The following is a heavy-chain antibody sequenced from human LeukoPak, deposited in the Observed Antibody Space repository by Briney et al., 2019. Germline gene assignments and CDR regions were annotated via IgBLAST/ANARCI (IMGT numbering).Heavy chain of an antibody. Sequence: SETLSLTCAVYGGSFSAYSWTWIRQRPGKGLEWIGEINHSGGTNHNPSLKSRVSISRDSSKNQIFLKLRSVTAADTAVYYCAGPQAGAAFEIWSQGTMVTVSS. CDR1: GGSFSAYS. V-gene: IGHV4-34*01. CDR2: INHSGGT. CDR3: AGPQAGAAFEI. D-gene: IGHD6-13*01. J-gene: IGHJ3*02.